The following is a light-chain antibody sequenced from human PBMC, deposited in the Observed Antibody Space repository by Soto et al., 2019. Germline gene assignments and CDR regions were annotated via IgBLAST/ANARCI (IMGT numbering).Light chain of an antibody. CDR3: QQYNSYSRA. CDR2: DAS. V-gene: IGKV1-5*01. Sequence: DIQMTQSPSPPFSFYGAKATITFRASQSIGTWLALYQHKPGRAPKLLIYDASTLEGGVPSRFSGSRSGTEFTFTISSLQPDDFATYYCQQYNSYSRAFGQGTKVDIK. J-gene: IGKJ1*01. CDR1: QSIGTW.